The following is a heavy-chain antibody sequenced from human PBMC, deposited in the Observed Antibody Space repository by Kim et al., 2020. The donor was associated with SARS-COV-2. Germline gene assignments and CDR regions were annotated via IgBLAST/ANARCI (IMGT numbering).Heavy chain of an antibody. J-gene: IGHJ6*02. CDR1: GFTFTSSA. V-gene: IGHV1-58*01. D-gene: IGHD2-21*02. Sequence: SVKVSCKASGFTFTSSAVQWVRQARGQRLEWIGWIVVGSGNTNYAQKFQERVTITRDMSTSTAYMELSSLRSEDTAVYYCAADNPLGGGDYGSYGMDVWGQGTTVTVSS. CDR2: IVVGSGNT. CDR3: AADNPLGGGDYGSYGMDV.